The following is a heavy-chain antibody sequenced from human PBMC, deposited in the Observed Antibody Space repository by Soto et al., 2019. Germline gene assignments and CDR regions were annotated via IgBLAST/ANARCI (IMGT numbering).Heavy chain of an antibody. J-gene: IGHJ5*02. Sequence: QVQLQQWGAGLLKPSETLSLTCAVYGGSFSGYYWSWIRQPPGKGLEWIGEINHSGSTNYNPSLKSGVTISVDTSKNQFSLKLSSVTAADTAVYYCARGPNNIVVVVAATRNWFDPWGQGTLVTVSS. D-gene: IGHD2-15*01. CDR1: GGSFSGYY. CDR3: ARGPNNIVVVVAATRNWFDP. V-gene: IGHV4-34*01. CDR2: INHSGST.